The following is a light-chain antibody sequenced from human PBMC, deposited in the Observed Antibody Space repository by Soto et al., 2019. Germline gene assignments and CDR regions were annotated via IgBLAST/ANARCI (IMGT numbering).Light chain of an antibody. CDR2: DAS. J-gene: IGKJ2*03. Sequence: DIQMTQSPSSLSASVGDRVTITCRASQSISNHLNWYQQKPGKAPKLLINDASSLQSGVPSRFSGSGSGTEFTLTITSLQPEDFATYHCQQRYITLYSFGQGTSLEIK. V-gene: IGKV1-39*01. CDR1: QSISNH. CDR3: QQRYITLYS.